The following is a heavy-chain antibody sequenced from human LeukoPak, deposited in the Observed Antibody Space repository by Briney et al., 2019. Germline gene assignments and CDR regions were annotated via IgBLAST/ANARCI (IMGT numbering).Heavy chain of an antibody. CDR2: ISGGST. V-gene: IGHV3-38-3*01. CDR1: GFTVSSNE. Sequence: GGSLRLSCAASGFTVSSNEMSWVRQAPGKGLEWVSSISGGSTDYADSRKGRFTISRDNAKNSLYLQMNSLRAEDTAVYYCARDVYYYYMDVWGKGTTVTISS. J-gene: IGHJ6*03. CDR3: ARDVYYYYMDV.